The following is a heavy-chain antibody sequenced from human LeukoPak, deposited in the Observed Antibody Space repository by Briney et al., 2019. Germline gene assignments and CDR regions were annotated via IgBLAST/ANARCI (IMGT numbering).Heavy chain of an antibody. CDR3: AREGGCSSTSCYYYYYYGMDV. CDR1: GYTFTSYG. J-gene: IGHJ6*02. V-gene: IGHV1-18*01. Sequence: ASVKVSCKASGYTFTSYGISWVRQAPGQGLEWMGWISAYNGNTNYAQKLQGRVTMTTDTSTSTAYMELMSLRSDDTAVYYCAREGGCSSTSCYYYYYYGMDVWGQGTTVTVSS. CDR2: ISAYNGNT. D-gene: IGHD2-2*01.